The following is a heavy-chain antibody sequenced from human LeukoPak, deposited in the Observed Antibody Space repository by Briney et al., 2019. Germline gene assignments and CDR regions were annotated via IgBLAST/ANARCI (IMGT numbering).Heavy chain of an antibody. CDR2: IRSKAYGGTT. J-gene: IGHJ6*02. CDR1: GFTFGDYA. CDR3: TRVARIVVVVAATYYYYGMDV. D-gene: IGHD2-15*01. V-gene: IGHV3-49*04. Sequence: PGGSLRLSCTASGFTFGDYAMSWVRQAPGKGLEWVGFIRSKAYGGTTEYAASVKGRFTISRGDSKSIAYLQMNSLKTEDTAVYYCTRVARIVVVVAATYYYYGMDVWGQGTTVTVSS.